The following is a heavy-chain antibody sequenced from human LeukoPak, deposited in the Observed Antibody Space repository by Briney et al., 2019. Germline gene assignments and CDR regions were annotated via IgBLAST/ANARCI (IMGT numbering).Heavy chain of an antibody. CDR2: INHSGST. J-gene: IGHJ4*02. D-gene: IGHD3-22*01. CDR1: GGSFSGYY. Sequence: SETLSLTCAVYGGSFSGYYWSWIRQPPGKGLEWIGEINHSGSTNYNPSLKSRVTISVDTSKNQFSLKLSSVTAADTAVYFCARVTGYMIEDYFDYWGQGTLVTVSS. V-gene: IGHV4-34*01. CDR3: ARVTGYMIEDYFDY.